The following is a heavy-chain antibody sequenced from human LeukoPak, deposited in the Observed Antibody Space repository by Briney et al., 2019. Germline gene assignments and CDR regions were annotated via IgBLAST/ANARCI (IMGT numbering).Heavy chain of an antibody. V-gene: IGHV4-38-2*01. Sequence: PSETLSLTCAVSGYSITDGFSWDWIRQPPGQGLEWIASISYYGSTYSKSTLQSRLTISRDTSKNEFSLRLTSVTATDTAVYYCERVGAIPGIDPWGQGTPVTVSS. CDR3: ERVGAIPGIDP. D-gene: IGHD3-16*01. CDR2: ISYYGST. J-gene: IGHJ5*02. CDR1: GYSITDGFS.